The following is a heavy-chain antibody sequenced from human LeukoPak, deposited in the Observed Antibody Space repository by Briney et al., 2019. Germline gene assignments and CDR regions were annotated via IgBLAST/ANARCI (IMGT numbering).Heavy chain of an antibody. V-gene: IGHV1-8*01. CDR1: GYTFTSYD. CDR3: AREGGLRYFDWLLSTPLDV. CDR2: MNPNSGNT. Sequence: ASVKVSCKASGYTFTSYDINWVRQATGQGLEWMGWMNPNSGNTGYAQKFQGRVTMTRNTSISTAYMELSSLRSEDTAVYFCAREGGLRYFDWLLSTPLDVWGQGTTVTVSS. D-gene: IGHD3-9*01. J-gene: IGHJ6*02.